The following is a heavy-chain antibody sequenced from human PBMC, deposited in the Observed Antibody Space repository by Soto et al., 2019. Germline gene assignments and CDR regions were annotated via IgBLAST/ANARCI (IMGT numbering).Heavy chain of an antibody. CDR2: ISGSGGST. CDR1: GFTFSSYA. D-gene: IGHD3-3*01. Sequence: PGGSLRLSCAASGFTFSSYAMSWVRQAPGKGLEWVSAISGSGGSTYYADSVKGRFTISRDNSKNTLYLQMNSLRAEDTAVYYCAKEFRYYDFWSGPPYYYGMDVWGQGTTVTV. J-gene: IGHJ6*02. V-gene: IGHV3-23*01. CDR3: AKEFRYYDFWSGPPYYYGMDV.